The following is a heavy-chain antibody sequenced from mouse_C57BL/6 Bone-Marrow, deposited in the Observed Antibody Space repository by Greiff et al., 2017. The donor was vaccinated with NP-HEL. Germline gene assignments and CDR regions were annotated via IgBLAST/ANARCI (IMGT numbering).Heavy chain of an antibody. CDR2: IDPSDSET. CDR3: ARIRSTMITTGPRYAMDY. Sequence: QVQLQQPGAELVRPGSSVKLSCKASGYTFTSYWMHWVKQRPIQGLEWIGNIDPSDSETHYNQKFKDKATLTVDKSSSTAYMQLSSLTSEDSAVYYCARIRSTMITTGPRYAMDYWGQGTSVTVSS. D-gene: IGHD2-4*01. J-gene: IGHJ4*01. V-gene: IGHV1-52*01. CDR1: GYTFTSYW.